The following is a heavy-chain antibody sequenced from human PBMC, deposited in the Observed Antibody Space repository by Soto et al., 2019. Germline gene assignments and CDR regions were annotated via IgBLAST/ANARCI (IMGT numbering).Heavy chain of an antibody. J-gene: IGHJ4*02. CDR3: AGMKYSYGYSPFDY. CDR2: IYYSGST. D-gene: IGHD5-18*01. V-gene: IGHV4-59*01. CDR1: GGSISSYY. Sequence: SETLSLTCTVSGGSISSYYWSWIRQPPGKGLEWIGYIYYSGSTNYNPSLKSRVTISVDTSKNQFSLKLSSVTAADTAVYYCAGMKYSYGYSPFDYWGQGTLVTVPQ.